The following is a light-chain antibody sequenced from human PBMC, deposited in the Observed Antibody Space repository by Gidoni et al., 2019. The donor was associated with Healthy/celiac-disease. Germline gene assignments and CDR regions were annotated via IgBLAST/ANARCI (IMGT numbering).Light chain of an antibody. Sequence: DIQMTQSPSSLSASVGDRVTITCRASQSISSYLNWYQQKPGKAPKLLIYAASSLQSEVPSRFSGSGSGTDFTLTISSLQPEDFATYYCQQSYNTPWTFGQXTKVEVK. CDR2: AAS. V-gene: IGKV1-39*01. J-gene: IGKJ1*01. CDR3: QQSYNTPWT. CDR1: QSISSY.